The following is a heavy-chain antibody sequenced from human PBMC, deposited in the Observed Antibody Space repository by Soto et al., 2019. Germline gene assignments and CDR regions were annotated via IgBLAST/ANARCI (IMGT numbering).Heavy chain of an antibody. CDR3: ARAYSRRYSSSPRDI. V-gene: IGHV3-21*01. CDR1: GFTFSSYS. J-gene: IGHJ3*02. D-gene: IGHD6-13*01. CDR2: ISSSSSYI. Sequence: GGSLRLSCAASGFTFSSYSMNWVRQAPGKGLEWVSSISSSSSYIYYADSVKGRFTISRDNAKNSLYLQMNSLRAEDTAVYYCARAYSRRYSSSPRDIWGQGTMVTVSS.